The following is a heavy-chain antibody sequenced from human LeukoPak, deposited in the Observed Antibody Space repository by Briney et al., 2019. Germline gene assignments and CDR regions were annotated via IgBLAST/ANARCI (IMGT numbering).Heavy chain of an antibody. CDR2: IYPGDSDT. D-gene: IGHD3-10*01. Sequence: GESLKISCKGSGYIFTNYWIAWVRQLPGKGLEWMGIIYPGDSDTRYSPSFQGQVTISADKSISTAYLQWSSLKASDTAIYYCARQAGGTGSGSYYVYWGQGTLVTVSS. J-gene: IGHJ4*02. V-gene: IGHV5-51*01. CDR3: ARQAGGTGSGSYYVY. CDR1: GYIFTNYW.